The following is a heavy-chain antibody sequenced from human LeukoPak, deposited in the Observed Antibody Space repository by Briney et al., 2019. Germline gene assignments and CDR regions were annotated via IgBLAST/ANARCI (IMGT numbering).Heavy chain of an antibody. J-gene: IGHJ4*02. Sequence: GGSRKISGKGSGYSFTSYGIGWVRQMPGKGLEGMGIIYPGDSDTRYSPSFQGQVTISADKSISTAYLQWSSLKASDTAMYYCARIKDGDFDYWGQGTLVTVSS. CDR1: GYSFTSYG. CDR2: IYPGDSDT. D-gene: IGHD5-24*01. V-gene: IGHV5-51*01. CDR3: ARIKDGDFDY.